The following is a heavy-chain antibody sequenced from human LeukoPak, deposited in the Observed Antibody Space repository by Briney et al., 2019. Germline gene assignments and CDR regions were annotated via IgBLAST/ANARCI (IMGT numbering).Heavy chain of an antibody. J-gene: IGHJ6*03. CDR1: GFTFSSYW. V-gene: IGHV3-23*01. CDR2: IGGSGGST. D-gene: IGHD2-2*01. CDR3: AKGGYCSSTSCYDYNYYYMDV. Sequence: GGSLRLSCAASGFTFSSYWMSWVRQAPGKGLEWVSAIGGSGGSTYYADSVKGRFTISRDNSKNTLYLQMNSLRAEDTAVYYCAKGGYCSSTSCYDYNYYYMDVWGKGTTVTVSS.